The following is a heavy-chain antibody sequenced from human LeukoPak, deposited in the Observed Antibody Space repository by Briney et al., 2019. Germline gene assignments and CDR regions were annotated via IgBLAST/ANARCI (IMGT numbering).Heavy chain of an antibody. CDR3: AKSSVAGPPHFDY. V-gene: IGHV3-23*01. Sequence: PGGSLRLSCAASGFTFSSYAMSWVRQAPGKGLEWVSEISGSGGSKYYADSVKGRFTISRDNSKNTLYLQMNSLRAEDTAVYYCAKSSVAGPPHFDYWGQGTLVTVSS. CDR1: GFTFSSYA. J-gene: IGHJ4*02. CDR2: ISGSGGSK. D-gene: IGHD6-19*01.